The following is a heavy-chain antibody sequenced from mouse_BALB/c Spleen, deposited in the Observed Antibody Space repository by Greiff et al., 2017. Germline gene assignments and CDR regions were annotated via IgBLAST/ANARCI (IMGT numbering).Heavy chain of an antibody. D-gene: IGHD3-1*01. CDR2: IWSGGST. V-gene: IGHV2-2*02. J-gene: IGHJ4*01. CDR3: ARRMRGLGYYAMDY. Sequence: VKLQQSGPGLVQPSQSLSITCTVSGFSLTSYGVHWVRQSPGKGLEWLGVIWSGGSTDYNAAFISRLSISKDNSKSQVFFKMNSLQANDTAIYYCARRMRGLGYYAMDYWGQGTSVTVSS. CDR1: GFSLTSYG.